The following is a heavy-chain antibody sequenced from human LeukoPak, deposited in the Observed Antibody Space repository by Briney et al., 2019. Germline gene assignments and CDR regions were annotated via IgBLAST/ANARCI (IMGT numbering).Heavy chain of an antibody. Sequence: ASETLSLTCTVSGGSISSYYWSWIRQPAGKGLEWIGRIYTSGSTNYNPSLKSRVTISVDTSKNQFSLKLSSVTAADTAVYCCARVARFSYITYYYYMDVWGKGTTVTVSS. CDR3: ARVARFSYITYYYYMDV. CDR2: IYTSGST. CDR1: GGSISSYY. D-gene: IGHD3-10*01. V-gene: IGHV4-4*07. J-gene: IGHJ6*03.